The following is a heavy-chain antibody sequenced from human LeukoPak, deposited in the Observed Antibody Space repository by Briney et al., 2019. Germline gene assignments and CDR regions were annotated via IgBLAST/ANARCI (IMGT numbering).Heavy chain of an antibody. CDR1: GFTFSSYG. CDR2: ISYDGSNK. D-gene: IGHD3-22*01. CDR3: AKWDSSGYYYDRLFDY. V-gene: IGHV3-30*18. J-gene: IGHJ4*02. Sequence: GGSLRLSCAASGFTFSSYGMHWVRQAPGKGLEWVAVISYDGSNKYYADSVKGRFTISRDNSKNTLYLQMNSLRAEDTAVYYCAKWDSSGYYYDRLFDYWGQGTLVTVSS.